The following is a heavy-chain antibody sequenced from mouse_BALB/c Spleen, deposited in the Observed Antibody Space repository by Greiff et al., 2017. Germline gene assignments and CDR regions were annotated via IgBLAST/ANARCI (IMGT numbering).Heavy chain of an antibody. D-gene: IGHD2-1*01. Sequence: QVTLKVSGPGILQPSQTLSLTCSFSGFSLSTSGMSVGWIRQPSGKGLEWLAHIWWNDDKYYNPALKSRLTISKDTSNNQVFLKIASVVTADTATYYCARMNYGNYDYWGQGTTLTVSS. V-gene: IGHV8-8*01. CDR2: IWWNDDK. J-gene: IGHJ2*01. CDR1: GFSLSTSGMS. CDR3: ARMNYGNYDY.